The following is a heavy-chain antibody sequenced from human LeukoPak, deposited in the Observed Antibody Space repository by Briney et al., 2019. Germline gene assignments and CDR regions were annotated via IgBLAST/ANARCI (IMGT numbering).Heavy chain of an antibody. CDR1: GFTFSYHW. V-gene: IGHV3-7*01. CDR3: ARDLTSMRSPAEYYYYGMDV. CDR2: IKNDGAVK. J-gene: IGHJ6*02. Sequence: PGGSLRLSCAASGFTFSYHWMTWVRQAPGKGLEWVANIKNDGAVKNYVDSVKGRFTISRDNSKNTLYLQMNSLRAEDTAVYYCARDLTSMRSPAEYYYYGMDVWGQGTTVTVSS.